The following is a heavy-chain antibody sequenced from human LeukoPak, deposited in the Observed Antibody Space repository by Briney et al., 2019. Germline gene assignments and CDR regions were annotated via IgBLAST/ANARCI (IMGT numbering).Heavy chain of an antibody. V-gene: IGHV3-33*01. CDR2: VWYDGINK. D-gene: IGHD3-9*01. CDR1: GFTFNTYA. J-gene: IGHJ4*02. Sequence: QPGRSLRLSCAASGFTFNTYAMHWVRQVPGKGLEWVSIVWYDGINKYYEDSVKGRFTISRDNSKNTLYLQMNSLRAEDTGVYYCAREKDWSLDYWGQGTLVTVSS. CDR3: AREKDWSLDY.